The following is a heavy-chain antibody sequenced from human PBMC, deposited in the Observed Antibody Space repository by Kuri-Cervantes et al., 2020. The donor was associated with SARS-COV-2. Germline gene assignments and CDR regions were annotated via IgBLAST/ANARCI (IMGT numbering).Heavy chain of an antibody. V-gene: IGHV4-31*03. CDR3: ARGFYFGKFDP. D-gene: IGHD3-9*01. CDR2: IYNGGNT. CDR1: GDSINSGGYH. Sequence: LRLSCTVSGDSINSGGYHWSWIRQHPGKGLELIGYIYNGGNTFYSTSLRSRITISLDPSKNQFSLRLNSVTTADTAVYYCARGFYFGKFDPWGQGTLVTVSS. J-gene: IGHJ5*02.